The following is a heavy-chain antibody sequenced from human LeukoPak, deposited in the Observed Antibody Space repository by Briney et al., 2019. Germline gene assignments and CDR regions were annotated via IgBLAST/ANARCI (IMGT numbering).Heavy chain of an antibody. CDR1: GLTFISYW. V-gene: IGHV3-9*01. CDR3: AKGTYRQRGYSYGYGEVDY. Sequence: GGSLDLSVAASGLTFISYWLSGVGKAQGKGLEGSSVIGGNSGSIGYADSVKGRFTISRDNAKNSLYLQMNSLRAEDTALYYCAKGTYRQRGYSYGYGEVDYWGQGTLVTVSS. CDR2: IGGNSGSI. D-gene: IGHD5-18*01. J-gene: IGHJ4*02.